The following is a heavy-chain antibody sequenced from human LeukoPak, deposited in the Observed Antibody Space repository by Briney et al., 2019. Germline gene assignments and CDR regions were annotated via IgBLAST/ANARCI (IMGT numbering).Heavy chain of an antibody. V-gene: IGHV4-4*07. CDR3: ARDEYSSLFDP. CDR2: IYTSGST. D-gene: IGHD6-6*01. CDR1: GGSISSYY. J-gene: IGHJ5*02. Sequence: SETLSLTCTVSGGSISSYYWSWIRQPPGKGLEWIGRIYTSGSTNYDPSLKSRVTMSVDTSKNQFSLKLSSVTAADTAVYYCARDEYSSLFDPWGRGTLVTVSS.